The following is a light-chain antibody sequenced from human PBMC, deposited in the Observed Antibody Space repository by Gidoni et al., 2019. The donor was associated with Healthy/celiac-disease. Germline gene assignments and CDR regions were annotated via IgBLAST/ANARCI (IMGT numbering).Light chain of an antibody. J-gene: IGLJ2*01. CDR1: NIGSKS. CDR3: QVWDSSSDHVV. V-gene: IGLV3-21*04. CDR2: DDS. Sequence: SYVLTQPPPVSVAPGKTARITCGGNNIGSKSVHGYQQKPGQAPVLVIYDDSDRPSGIPERFSGSNSGNTATLTISRVEAGDEADYYCQVWDSSSDHVVFGGGTNLTVL.